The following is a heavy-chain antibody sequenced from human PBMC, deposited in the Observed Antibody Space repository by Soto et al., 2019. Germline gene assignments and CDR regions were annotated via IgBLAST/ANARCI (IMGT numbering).Heavy chain of an antibody. CDR2: IYHSGTT. CDR3: ARVLGDHEEGQFDC. V-gene: IGHV4-31*03. J-gene: IGHJ4*02. D-gene: IGHD2-21*02. Sequence: QVHLQESGPGLVKPSQTLSLTCRVSGGSISSGHYYWSWIRQHPGKALEWLGFIYHSGTTSYNPSLEVRITISADSSENQFSLNLTSATAADTAMYYCARVLGDHEEGQFDCWGQGTLVTVSS. CDR1: GGSISSGHYY.